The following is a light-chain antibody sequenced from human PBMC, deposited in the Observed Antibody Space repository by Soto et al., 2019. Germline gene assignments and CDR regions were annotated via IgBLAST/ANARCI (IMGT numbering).Light chain of an antibody. V-gene: IGKV3-20*01. CDR1: QSINSNY. CDR3: QQYSSSPLT. J-gene: IGKJ4*01. Sequence: EIVLTQSPATLSLSPGERATLSCRASQSINSNYLAWYQQKPGQAPRLLIYGISKRATDIPDRFSGSGSGTDFTLTSSRLEPEDFAVYYCQQYSSSPLTFGGGTKVEI. CDR2: GIS.